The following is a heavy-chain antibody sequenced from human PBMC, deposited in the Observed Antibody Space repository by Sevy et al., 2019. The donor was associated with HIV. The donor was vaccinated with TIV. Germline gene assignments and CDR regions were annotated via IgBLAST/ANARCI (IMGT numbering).Heavy chain of an antibody. J-gene: IGHJ4*01. CDR2: IASKTDGGTT. V-gene: IGHV3-15*04. CDR1: VFTFSNAW. CDR3: TTEYPSGPLDY. Sequence: GGSLRLSCTASVFTFSNAWMTWVRQAPGKGLEWVGRIASKTDGGTTYYPAPVKGRFTISRDDSKNTLYLQMNSLKTEDTAVYFCTTEYPSGPLDYWGHGTLVTVSS.